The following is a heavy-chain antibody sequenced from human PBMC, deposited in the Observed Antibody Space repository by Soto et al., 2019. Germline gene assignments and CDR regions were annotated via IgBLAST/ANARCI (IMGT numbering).Heavy chain of an antibody. D-gene: IGHD3-22*01. Sequence: ASGKVSCKASGYTFTSYGISWVRQAPGQGLEWMGWISAYNGNTNYAQKLQGRVTMTTDTSTSTAYMELRSLRSDDTAVYYCARVLSGYSSWFDPWGQGTLVNVSS. CDR3: ARVLSGYSSWFDP. J-gene: IGHJ5*02. V-gene: IGHV1-18*01. CDR2: ISAYNGNT. CDR1: GYTFTSYG.